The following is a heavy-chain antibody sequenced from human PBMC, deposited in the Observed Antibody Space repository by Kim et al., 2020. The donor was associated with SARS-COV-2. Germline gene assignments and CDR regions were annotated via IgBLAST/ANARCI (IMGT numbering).Heavy chain of an antibody. CDR1: GGTFSSYA. CDR3: ARDRLRLGELSSYYYFDY. Sequence: SVKVSCKASGGTFSSYAISWVRQAPGQGLEWMGGIIPIFGTANYAQKFQGRVTITADESTSTAYMELSSLRSEDTAVYYCARDRLRLGELSSYYYFDYWGQGTLVTVSS. J-gene: IGHJ4*02. CDR2: IIPIFGTA. V-gene: IGHV1-69*13. D-gene: IGHD3-16*02.